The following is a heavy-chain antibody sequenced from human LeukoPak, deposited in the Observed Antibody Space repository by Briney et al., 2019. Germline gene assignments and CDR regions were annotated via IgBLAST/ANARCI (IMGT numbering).Heavy chain of an antibody. CDR2: IWYDGNNK. CDR3: ARDKVDTTSGAFDI. J-gene: IGHJ3*02. CDR1: GFTFSSYG. V-gene: IGHV3-33*01. D-gene: IGHD5-18*01. Sequence: GGSLRLSCAASGFTFSSYGMHWVRQAPGKGLEWVAVIWYDGNNKYYADPVKGRFTISRDNSKNTLYLQMNSLRAEDTAVYYCARDKVDTTSGAFDIWGQGTMVTVSS.